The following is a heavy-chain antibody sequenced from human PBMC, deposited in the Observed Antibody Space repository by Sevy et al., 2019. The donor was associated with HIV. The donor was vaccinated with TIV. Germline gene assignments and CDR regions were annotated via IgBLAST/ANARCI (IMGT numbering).Heavy chain of an antibody. CDR1: GFTFSSYS. D-gene: IGHD3-10*01. Sequence: GGSLILSCAASGFTFSSYSMNWVRQAPGKGLEWVSSISSSSSYIYYADSVKGRFTISRDNAKNSLYLQMNSLRAEDTAVYYCARARAVRGVIITPFDYWGQGTLVTVSS. J-gene: IGHJ4*02. V-gene: IGHV3-21*01. CDR3: ARARAVRGVIITPFDY. CDR2: ISSSSSYI.